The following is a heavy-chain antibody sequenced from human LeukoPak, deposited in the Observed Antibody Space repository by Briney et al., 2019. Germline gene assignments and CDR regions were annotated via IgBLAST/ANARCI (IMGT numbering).Heavy chain of an antibody. J-gene: IGHJ4*02. CDR3: ARQVAAAGTPLDY. D-gene: IGHD6-13*01. V-gene: IGHV5-51*01. CDR1: GYSFTSYW. Sequence: GESLKISCKGTGYSFTSYWIGWVRQMPGKGLEWMGIIYPGDSDTRYSPSFQGQVTISADKSISTAYLQWSSLKASDTAMYYCARQVAAAGTPLDYWGQGTLVTVSS. CDR2: IYPGDSDT.